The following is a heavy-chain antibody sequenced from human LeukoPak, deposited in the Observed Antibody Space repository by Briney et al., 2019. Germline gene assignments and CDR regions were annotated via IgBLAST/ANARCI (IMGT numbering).Heavy chain of an antibody. J-gene: IGHJ4*02. Sequence: GGSLRLSCAASGFTFSSYGMSWVRQAPGKGLEWVSAISGSGGSTYYADSVKGRFTISRDNSKSALYLQMNSLRAEDTAVYYCAKGAGVVVITAVCFDYWGQGTLVTVSS. CDR1: GFTFSSYG. V-gene: IGHV3-23*01. CDR2: ISGSGGST. CDR3: AKGAGVVVITAVCFDY. D-gene: IGHD3-22*01.